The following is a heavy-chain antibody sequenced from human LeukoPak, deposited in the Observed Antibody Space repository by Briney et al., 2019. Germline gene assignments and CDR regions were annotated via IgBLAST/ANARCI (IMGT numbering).Heavy chain of an antibody. Sequence: SETLSLTCTVSGYSISTGYYWGWVRQPPGKGLEWIGYIYYSGSTNYNPSLKSRVTISVDTSKNQFSLKLSSVTAADTAVYYCARADRNYYDSSGSNYMDVWGKGTTVTISS. CDR2: IYYSGST. CDR1: GYSISTGYY. J-gene: IGHJ6*03. D-gene: IGHD3-22*01. V-gene: IGHV4-59*01. CDR3: ARADRNYYDSSGSNYMDV.